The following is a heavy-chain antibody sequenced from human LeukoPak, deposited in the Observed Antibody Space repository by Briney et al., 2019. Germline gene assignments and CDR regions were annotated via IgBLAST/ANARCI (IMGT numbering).Heavy chain of an antibody. CDR1: GYTFTSYG. CDR3: AKDYDHSLLFGDSIDY. V-gene: IGHV1-18*01. Sequence: GASVKVSCKASGYTFTSYGISWVRQAPGQGLEWMGWIGAYNGNTNYAQKLQGRVTMTTDTSTSTAYMELRSLRSDDTAVYYCAKDYDHSLLFGDSIDYWGQGTLVTVSS. J-gene: IGHJ4*02. CDR2: IGAYNGNT. D-gene: IGHD3-16*01.